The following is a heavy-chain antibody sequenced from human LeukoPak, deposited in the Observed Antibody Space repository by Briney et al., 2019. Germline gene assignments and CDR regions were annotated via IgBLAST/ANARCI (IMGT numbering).Heavy chain of an antibody. V-gene: IGHV1-46*01. Sequence: ASVKVSCKASGYTFTSYYMHWVRQAPGQGLEWMGIINPSGGSTSYAQKFQGRVTMTRDTSTSTAYMVLSSLRSEDTAVYYCASPGYDSSGFNYWGQGTLVTVSS. CDR3: ASPGYDSSGFNY. J-gene: IGHJ4*02. CDR2: INPSGGST. CDR1: GYTFTSYY. D-gene: IGHD3-22*01.